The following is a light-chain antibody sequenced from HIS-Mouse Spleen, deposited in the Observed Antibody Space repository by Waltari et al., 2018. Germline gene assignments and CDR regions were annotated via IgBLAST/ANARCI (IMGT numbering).Light chain of an antibody. CDR1: ALPKQY. CDR2: KDS. V-gene: IGLV3-10*01. Sequence: SYELTQPPSVSVSPGQTARITCSGDALPKQYAYWSQQKPGQAPVLVIYKDSERPSGIPERFSGSSSGTMATLTISGAQVEDEADYYCYSTDSSGNHRRVFGGGTKLTVL. J-gene: IGLJ3*02. CDR3: YSTDSSGNHRRV.